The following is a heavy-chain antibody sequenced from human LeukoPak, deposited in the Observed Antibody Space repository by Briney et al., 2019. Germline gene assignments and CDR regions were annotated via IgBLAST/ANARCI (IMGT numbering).Heavy chain of an antibody. J-gene: IGHJ4*02. Sequence: SETLSLTCTVSGDSIVTDYWSWIRQPAGKGLEWIGRIHTSGSTNHNPSLKSRVTVSVDMSKNQFSLKLSSVTAADTAVYYCAAAERRGVGSVSYHAIEYWGQGTLVTVSS. CDR1: GDSIVTDY. CDR3: AAAERRGVGSVSYHAIEY. D-gene: IGHD3-10*01. V-gene: IGHV4-4*07. CDR2: IHTSGST.